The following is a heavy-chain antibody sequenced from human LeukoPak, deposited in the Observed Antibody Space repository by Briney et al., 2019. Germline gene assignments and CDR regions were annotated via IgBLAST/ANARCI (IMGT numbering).Heavy chain of an antibody. CDR1: GFTFSSYG. V-gene: IGHV3-30*02. CDR3: ARGVVAARPENYYMDV. D-gene: IGHD6-6*01. Sequence: PGGSLRLSCAASGFTFSSYGMHWVRQAPGKGLEWVAFIRYDGSDKYYADSVKGRCILSRDNAKNSLYLQMNSLRAEDTAVYYCARGVVAARPENYYMDVWGKGTTVTVSS. CDR2: IRYDGSDK. J-gene: IGHJ6*03.